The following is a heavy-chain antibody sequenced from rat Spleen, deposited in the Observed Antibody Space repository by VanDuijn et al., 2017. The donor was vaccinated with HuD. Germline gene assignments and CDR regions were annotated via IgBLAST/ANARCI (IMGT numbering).Heavy chain of an antibody. J-gene: IGHJ2*01. CDR2: ISIGGYNT. CDR3: ARRLLRVYVRLYFDY. V-gene: IGHV5-25*01. Sequence: EAQLVESGGGLVQPGRSMKLSCAASGFTFSNSYMAWVRQAPTKGLEWVASISIGGYNTYYRDSVKGRFTISRDNAKSTLYLQMDSLRSEDTATYYCARRLLRVYVRLYFDYWGQGVMVTVSS. CDR1: GFTFSNSY. D-gene: IGHD1-9*01.